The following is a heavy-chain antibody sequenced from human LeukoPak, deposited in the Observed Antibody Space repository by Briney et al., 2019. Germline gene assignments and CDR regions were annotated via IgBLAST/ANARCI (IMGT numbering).Heavy chain of an antibody. Sequence: PEGSLRLSCAASRFSFSSYEMNWVRQAPGKGLEWVSYISSSGSTIYYADSVKGRFTISRDNAKNSLYLQMNSLRAEDTAVYYCARGGGYSYGSFDYWGQGTLVTVSS. V-gene: IGHV3-48*03. J-gene: IGHJ4*02. CDR1: RFSFSSYE. D-gene: IGHD5-18*01. CDR3: ARGGGYSYGSFDY. CDR2: ISSSGSTI.